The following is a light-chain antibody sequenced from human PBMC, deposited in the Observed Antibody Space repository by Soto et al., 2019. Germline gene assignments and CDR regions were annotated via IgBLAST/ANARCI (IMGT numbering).Light chain of an antibody. CDR1: QSVSRN. CDR3: QQYNNWPPWT. J-gene: IGKJ1*01. CDR2: GTS. Sequence: EIVMTQSPGTLSVSPGETVTLSCRASQSVSRNLAWYQQKPGQAPRLLIYGTSTRATDIPPRFSGSGSGTEFTLTISSLQSEDLAVYSCQQYNNWPPWTFGQGTKVDIK. V-gene: IGKV3-15*01.